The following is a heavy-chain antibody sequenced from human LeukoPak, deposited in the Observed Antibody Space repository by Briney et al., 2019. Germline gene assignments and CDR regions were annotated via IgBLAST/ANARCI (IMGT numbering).Heavy chain of an antibody. D-gene: IGHD6-6*01. V-gene: IGHV1-2*02. J-gene: IGHJ4*02. CDR2: INPNGGGT. CDR1: GYTFTGYY. Sequence: ASVKVSCKASGYTFTGYYMHWVRQAPGQGLEWMGWINPNGGGTNYAQKFQGRVTMTRDTSISTAYMELSRLRSDDTAVYYCARVSEYSSSSIDYWGQGTLVTVSS. CDR3: ARVSEYSSSSIDY.